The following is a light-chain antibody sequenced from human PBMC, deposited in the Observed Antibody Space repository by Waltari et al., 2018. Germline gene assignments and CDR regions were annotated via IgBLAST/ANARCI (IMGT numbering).Light chain of an antibody. CDR1: NIGTTG. CDR2: DDV. CDR3: QVWDSSSDHSWV. Sequence: SYVLTQPPSVSVAPGRTAKITCGGANIGTTGVHWYQRRPGQAPVLVVYDDVDRPSGIPERFSGSNSGNTATLTISGVDAGDEADYYCQVWDSSSDHSWVFGGGTKLTVL. J-gene: IGLJ3*02. V-gene: IGLV3-21*03.